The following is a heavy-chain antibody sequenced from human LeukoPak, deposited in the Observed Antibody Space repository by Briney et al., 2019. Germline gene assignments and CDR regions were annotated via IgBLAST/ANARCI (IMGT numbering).Heavy chain of an antibody. Sequence: GGSLRPSCAASGFTFSSYWMSWVRQAPGKGLEWVANIKQDGSEKYYVDSVKGRFTISRDNAKNSLYLQMNSLRAEDTAVYYCARQGGTRPEDYYYYYGMDVWGQGTTVTVSS. CDR1: GFTFSSYW. CDR2: IKQDGSEK. CDR3: ARQGGTRPEDYYYYYGMDV. J-gene: IGHJ6*02. D-gene: IGHD1-26*01. V-gene: IGHV3-7*01.